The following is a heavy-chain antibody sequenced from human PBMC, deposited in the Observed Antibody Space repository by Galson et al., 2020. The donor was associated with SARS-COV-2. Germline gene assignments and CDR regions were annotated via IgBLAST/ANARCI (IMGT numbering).Heavy chain of an antibody. CDR3: ARDQGHYDNRGYYHRFDP. CDR2: ISANNDNI. Sequence: ASVKVSCKTSGYMFTSYGIGWVRQAPGQGLEWMGWISANNDNINYAQKFQGRVTMTTDTSTDTAYMELTRLTSDDTAVYYCARDQGHYDNRGYYHRFDPWGQGTLVTVSS. V-gene: IGHV1-18*01. J-gene: IGHJ5*02. D-gene: IGHD3-22*01. CDR1: GYMFTSYG.